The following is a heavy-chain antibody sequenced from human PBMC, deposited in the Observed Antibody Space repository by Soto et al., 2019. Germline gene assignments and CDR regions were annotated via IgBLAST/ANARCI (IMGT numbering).Heavy chain of an antibody. D-gene: IGHD2-21*01. Sequence: GGTLRLSCAASGFTFSSYAMSWGRQAPGKGLEWVSAISGSGGSTYYADSVQDRFTISRANSKNTLYLHMNSLRAEATAVYSCAKIPRFYYMDVWGKGTTVTVSS. CDR1: GFTFSSYA. J-gene: IGHJ6*03. CDR3: AKIPRFYYMDV. CDR2: ISGSGGST. V-gene: IGHV3-23*01.